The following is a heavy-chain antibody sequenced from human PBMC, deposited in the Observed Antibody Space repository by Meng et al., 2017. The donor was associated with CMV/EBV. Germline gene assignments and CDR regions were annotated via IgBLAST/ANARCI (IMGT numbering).Heavy chain of an antibody. V-gene: IGHV1-69*04. CDR1: GYTFTRFH. CDR3: ARGYCSSTSCSAPDY. D-gene: IGHD2-2*01. CDR2: IIPILGIA. J-gene: IGHJ4*02. Sequence: SVKVSCKTSGYTFTRFHMHWVRQAPGQGLEWMGRIIPILGIANYAQKFQGRVTITADKSTSTAYMELSSLRSEDTAVYYCARGYCSSTSCSAPDYWGQGTLVTVSS.